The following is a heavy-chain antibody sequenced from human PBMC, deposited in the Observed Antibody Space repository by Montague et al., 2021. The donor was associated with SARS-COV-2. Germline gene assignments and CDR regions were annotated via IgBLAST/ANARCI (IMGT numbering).Heavy chain of an antibody. J-gene: IGHJ4*02. V-gene: IGHV4-39*01. CDR2: RNKSGGT. CDR3: ATLPSSITIFGVVQGYYLDD. D-gene: IGHD3-3*01. CDR1: GASISSRGYY. Sequence: SETLSLTCTVSGASISSRGYYWAWIHHPPGRGLDWIGCRNKSGGTNYNPTPKSRVTISGDTSKNQFSLKLSSVTAAGTAVYYCATLPSSITIFGVVQGYYLDDWGQGTLVTVSS.